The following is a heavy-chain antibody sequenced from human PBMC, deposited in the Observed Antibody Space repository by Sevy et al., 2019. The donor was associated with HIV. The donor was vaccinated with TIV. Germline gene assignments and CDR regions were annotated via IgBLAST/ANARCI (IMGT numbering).Heavy chain of an antibody. CDR3: ARGQNYYDSSGYPLDY. Sequence: ASVKVSCKASGYTFTSYGISWVRQAPGQGLEWMGWISAYNGNTNYAQKLQGRVTMTTDTSTSTAYMELRSLRSDDTAVYYCARGQNYYDSSGYPLDYWGQGPLVPVSS. CDR2: ISAYNGNT. V-gene: IGHV1-18*01. CDR1: GYTFTSYG. D-gene: IGHD3-22*01. J-gene: IGHJ4*02.